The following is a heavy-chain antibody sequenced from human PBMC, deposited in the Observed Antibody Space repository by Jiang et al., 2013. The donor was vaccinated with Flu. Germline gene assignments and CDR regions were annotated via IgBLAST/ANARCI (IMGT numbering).Heavy chain of an antibody. CDR1: GDSVSSNNAA. CDR2: TYYRSKWYY. CDR3: ARGGHSSGWDGGLDS. D-gene: IGHD6-19*01. V-gene: IGHV6-1*01. Sequence: VKPSQTLSLTCAISGDSVSSNNAAWNWIRQSPSRGLEWLGRTYYRSKWYYGYTVSLKSRITITPDTSKNQFSPQLNSVTPEDTAVYYCARGGHSSGWDGGLDSWGRGTLVTVSS. J-gene: IGHJ4*02.